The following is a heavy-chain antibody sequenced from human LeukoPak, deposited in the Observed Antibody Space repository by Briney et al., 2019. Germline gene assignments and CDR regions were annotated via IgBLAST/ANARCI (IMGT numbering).Heavy chain of an antibody. J-gene: IGHJ4*02. V-gene: IGHV1-18*04. CDR3: ARLYFVWGSYNPDY. D-gene: IGHD3-16*01. CDR1: GYTVSHYV. Sequence: ASGGASCTPAGYTVSHYVVIAVRQSPRHRVRGWGGISAYNGNTNYAQKLQRRVTMTTDTSTSTAYMELRSLRSDDTAVYYCARLYFVWGSYNPDYWGQGTLVTVSS. CDR2: ISAYNGNT.